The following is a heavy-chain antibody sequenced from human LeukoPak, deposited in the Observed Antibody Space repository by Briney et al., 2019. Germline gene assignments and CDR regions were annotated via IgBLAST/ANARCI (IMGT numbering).Heavy chain of an antibody. CDR1: GFTFSTYV. J-gene: IGHJ4*02. D-gene: IGHD3-3*01. V-gene: IGHV3-23*01. CDR2: ISVGAEYI. Sequence: PGGSLRLSCAASGFTFSTYVMNWFRQAPGKGLEWVSTISVGAEYIFYADSVKGRFTISRDDSNNVLYLQMHSLRAEDTALYHCASGPPFLKYFEYWGQGTLVTVSS. CDR3: ASGPPFLKYFEY.